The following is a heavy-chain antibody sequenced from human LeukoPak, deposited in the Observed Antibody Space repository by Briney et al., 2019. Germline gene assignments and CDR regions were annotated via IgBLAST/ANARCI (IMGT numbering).Heavy chain of an antibody. CDR3: ARVLTLPGEGHSFNSNYDGRSVGY. J-gene: IGHJ4*02. D-gene: IGHD4-11*01. CDR2: MNPDNGGT. Sequence: ASVKVSCNASGYRFSDYYIHWVRQAPGQGLEWMGWMNPDNGGTNYAPQFQGRVTLTRATSINTAYMDLGRLQSDDTATYYCARVLTLPGEGHSFNSNYDGRSVGYWGQGTLVTVSS. CDR1: GYRFSDYY. V-gene: IGHV1-2*02.